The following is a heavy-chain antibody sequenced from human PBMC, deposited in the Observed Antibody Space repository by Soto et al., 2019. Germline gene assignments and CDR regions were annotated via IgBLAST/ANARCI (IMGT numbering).Heavy chain of an antibody. V-gene: IGHV4-34*01. D-gene: IGHD6-25*01. CDR2: ISPSGRT. Sequence: LSLTCAVSGGSFSGYHWSWIRQPPGKGLEWIGEISPSGRTKYKPSLKSRVIISVETSKNQVSLKLSAVTAADTAVYYCARAGGSYDYSMDVWGQGTTVTVSS. J-gene: IGHJ6*02. CDR3: ARAGGSYDYSMDV. CDR1: GGSFSGYH.